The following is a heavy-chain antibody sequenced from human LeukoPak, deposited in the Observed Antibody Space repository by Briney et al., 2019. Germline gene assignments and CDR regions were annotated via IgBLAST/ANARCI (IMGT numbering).Heavy chain of an antibody. CDR2: IRYDGSNK. V-gene: IGHV3-30*02. CDR1: GFTFSSYW. D-gene: IGHD3-3*01. Sequence: GGSLRLSCAASGFTFSSYWMSWVRQAPGKVLEWVAFIRYDGSNKYYADSVKGRFTISRDNSKNTLYLQMNSLRAEDTAVYYCAKDREDFWSGYEVYWGQGTLVTVSS. CDR3: AKDREDFWSGYEVY. J-gene: IGHJ4*02.